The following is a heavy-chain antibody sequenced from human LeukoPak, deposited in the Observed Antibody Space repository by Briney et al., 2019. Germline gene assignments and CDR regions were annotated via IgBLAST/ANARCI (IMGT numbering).Heavy chain of an antibody. J-gene: IGHJ4*02. Sequence: PSETLSLTCAVYGGSFGGYYWSWVRQPPGKGLEWIGEINHSGSTNYNPSLKSRVTIIVDTSKKQFSLKLRSMTAADTAVYYCARASVAGLLSYWGQGTLVTVSS. D-gene: IGHD6-19*01. CDR3: ARASVAGLLSY. CDR1: GGSFGGYY. V-gene: IGHV4-34*01. CDR2: INHSGST.